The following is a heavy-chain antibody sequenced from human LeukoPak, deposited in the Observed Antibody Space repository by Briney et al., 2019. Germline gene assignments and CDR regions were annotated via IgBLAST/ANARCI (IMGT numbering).Heavy chain of an antibody. J-gene: IGHJ4*02. D-gene: IGHD3-10*01. Sequence: PSETLSLTCTVSGGSISSSSYYWGWIRQPPGKGLEWIGEINHSGSTNYNPSLKSRVTISVDTSKNQFSLKLSSVTAADTAVYYCARKVGYYYGSGSSHFDYWGQGTLVTVSS. CDR3: ARKVGYYYGSGSSHFDY. V-gene: IGHV4-39*07. CDR2: INHSGST. CDR1: GGSISSSSYY.